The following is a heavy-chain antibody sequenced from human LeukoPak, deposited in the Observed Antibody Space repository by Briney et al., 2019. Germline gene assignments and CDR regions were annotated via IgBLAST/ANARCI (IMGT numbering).Heavy chain of an antibody. Sequence: ASVKVSCKASGYTFTCYYMHWVRQAPGQGLEWMGWINPNSGGTNYAQKFQGWVTMTRDTSISTAYMELSRLRSDDTAVYYCARGVGGSYTDVHEDYFDYWGQGTLVTVSS. CDR3: ARGVGGSYTDVHEDYFDY. D-gene: IGHD2-15*01. CDR1: GYTFTCYY. CDR2: INPNSGGT. J-gene: IGHJ4*02. V-gene: IGHV1-2*04.